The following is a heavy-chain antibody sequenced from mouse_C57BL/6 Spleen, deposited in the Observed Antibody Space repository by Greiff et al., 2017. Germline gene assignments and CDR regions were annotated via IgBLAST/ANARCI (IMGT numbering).Heavy chain of an antibody. Sequence: VQLQQPGAELVRPGTSVKLSCKASGYTFTSYWMHWVKQRPGQGLEWIGVIDPSDSYTNYNQKFKGKATLTVDTSSSTAYMQLSSLTSEDSAVYYCARSPMVTTGYYFDYWGQGTTLTVSS. CDR1: GYTFTSYW. J-gene: IGHJ2*01. D-gene: IGHD2-2*01. V-gene: IGHV1-59*01. CDR2: IDPSDSYT. CDR3: ARSPMVTTGYYFDY.